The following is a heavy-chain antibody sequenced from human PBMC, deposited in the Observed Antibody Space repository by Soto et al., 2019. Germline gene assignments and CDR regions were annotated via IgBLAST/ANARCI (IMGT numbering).Heavy chain of an antibody. CDR2: LSSRGFST. CDR1: GFTFNDYA. CDR3: ARDRAVYCSNGIWLHAFDI. D-gene: IGHD2-8*01. Sequence: EVQLLESGGDLVQPGGSLRLSCAASGFTFNDYALTWVRQVPGKGLEWVSSLSSRGFSTHYAESVKGRFTISRDNIKNTGYLPMNSLRAELTAVYYSARDRAVYCSNGIWLHAFDIWGQGTLVTVSS. J-gene: IGHJ3*02. V-gene: IGHV3-23*01.